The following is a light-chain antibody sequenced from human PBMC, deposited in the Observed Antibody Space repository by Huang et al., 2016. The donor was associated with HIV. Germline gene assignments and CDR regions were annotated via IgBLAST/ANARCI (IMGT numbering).Light chain of an antibody. V-gene: IGKV3-15*01. CDR1: QHLSTN. CDR2: GAS. J-gene: IGKJ3*01. Sequence: VMTQSPATLFLSPGEGATLLCRARQHLSTNLAWYQQKPGQPPRRLIYGASTRATGGPDRVSGSGSGTDFTLTISSLEPEDFAVYYCQQYDDWPPVTFGPGTKVDLK. CDR3: QQYDDWPPVT.